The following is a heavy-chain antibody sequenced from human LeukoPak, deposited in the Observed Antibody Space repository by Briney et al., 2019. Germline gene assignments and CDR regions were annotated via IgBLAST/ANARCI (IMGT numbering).Heavy chain of an antibody. Sequence: GGSLRLSCAASGFTFDDYAMHWVRQAPGKGLEWVSGISWNSGSIGYADSVKGQFTISRDNAKNSLYLQMNSLRAEDTALYYCAKARGVSGSYLACFDYWGQGTLVTVSS. D-gene: IGHD1-26*01. V-gene: IGHV3-9*01. CDR1: GFTFDDYA. CDR2: ISWNSGSI. J-gene: IGHJ4*02. CDR3: AKARGVSGSYLACFDY.